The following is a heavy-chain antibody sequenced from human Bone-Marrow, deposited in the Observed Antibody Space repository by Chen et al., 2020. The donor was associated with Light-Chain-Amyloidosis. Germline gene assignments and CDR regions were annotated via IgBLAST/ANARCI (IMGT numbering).Heavy chain of an antibody. Sequence: EVQLEQAGPEVKKPGESLKISCKGSGYTFHNYWIGWVRQMPGKGLEWMGVIYPDDSYAIYSPSFAGQVTISADNSITTAYLQWRSLKASDTAMYYCARRRDGYNFDYWGQGTLVTVSS. CDR3: ARRRDGYNFDY. D-gene: IGHD5-12*01. CDR2: IYPDDSYA. CDR1: GYTFHNYW. V-gene: IGHV5-51*01. J-gene: IGHJ4*02.